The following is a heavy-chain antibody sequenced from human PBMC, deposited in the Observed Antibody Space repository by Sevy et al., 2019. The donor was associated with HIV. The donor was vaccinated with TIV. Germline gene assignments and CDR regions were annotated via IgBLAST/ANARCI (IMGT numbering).Heavy chain of an antibody. V-gene: IGHV1-18*01. Sequence: ASVKVSCKASGYTFTNYAISWVRQAPGQGLEWMGWISGFNGDTKNAEKFQGRFTMTTDTSTKTAYMDLRSLRSDDTAVYYCVRGKNFYDFWTGGDYWGQGTLVTVSS. CDR3: VRGKNFYDFWTGGDY. J-gene: IGHJ4*02. D-gene: IGHD3-3*01. CDR2: ISGFNGDT. CDR1: GYTFTNYA.